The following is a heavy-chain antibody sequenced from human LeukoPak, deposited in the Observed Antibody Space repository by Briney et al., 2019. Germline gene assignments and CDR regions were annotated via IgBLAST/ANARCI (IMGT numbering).Heavy chain of an antibody. D-gene: IGHD3-3*01. Sequence: SVKVSCKASGGTFSSYAISWVRQAPGQGLEWMGRIIPTLGIANYAQKFQGRVTITADKSTSTAYMELSSLRSEDTAVYYCARGFRIFGVVTAIFDYWGQGTLVTVSS. V-gene: IGHV1-69*04. J-gene: IGHJ4*02. CDR2: IIPTLGIA. CDR1: GGTFSSYA. CDR3: ARGFRIFGVVTAIFDY.